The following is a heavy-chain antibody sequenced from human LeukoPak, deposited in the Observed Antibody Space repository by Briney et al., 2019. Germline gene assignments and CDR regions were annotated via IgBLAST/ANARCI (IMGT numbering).Heavy chain of an antibody. J-gene: IGHJ4*02. CDR2: IYSGGST. CDR1: GFTVSSNY. V-gene: IGHV3-53*01. D-gene: IGHD3-10*01. Sequence: PGGSLRLSCAASGFTVSSNYMSWVRQAPGKGLEWVSVIYSGGSTYYADSVKGRFTISRDNSKNTLYLQMNSLRAEDTAVYYCAGGAPGELLWFGESVYYFDYWGQGTLVTVSS. CDR3: AGGAPGELLWFGESVYYFDY.